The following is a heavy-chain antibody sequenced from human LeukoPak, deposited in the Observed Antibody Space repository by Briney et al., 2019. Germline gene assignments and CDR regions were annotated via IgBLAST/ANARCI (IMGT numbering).Heavy chain of an antibody. CDR2: IYYTGVT. J-gene: IGHJ4*02. V-gene: IGHV4-39*07. CDR1: GGSISTNSYY. D-gene: IGHD1/OR15-1a*01. CDR3: ARGHLSATRNYYLDY. Sequence: PSETLSLTCTVSGGSISTNSYYWGWIRQTPGKGLEWIGSIYYTGVTYHNPPFKSRVTISLDTSKNKFSLRLSAVTAADTALYYCARGHLSATRNYYLDYWGQGTLVSVSS.